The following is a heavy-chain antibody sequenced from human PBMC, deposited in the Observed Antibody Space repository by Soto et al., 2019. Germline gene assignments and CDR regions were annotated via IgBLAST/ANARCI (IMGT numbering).Heavy chain of an antibody. J-gene: IGHJ5*02. CDR2: ISAYNGNT. V-gene: IGHV1-18*01. CDR1: GYTFTSYG. Sequence: ASVKVSCKASGYTFTSYGISWVRQAPGQGLEWMGWISAYNGNTNYAQKLQGRVTMTTDTSASTAYMELRSLRSDDTAVYYCARETSGYCSGGSCPEYNWFDPWGQGTLVTVSS. CDR3: ARETSGYCSGGSCPEYNWFDP. D-gene: IGHD2-15*01.